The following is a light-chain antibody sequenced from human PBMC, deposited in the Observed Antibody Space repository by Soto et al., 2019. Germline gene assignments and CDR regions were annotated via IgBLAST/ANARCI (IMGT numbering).Light chain of an antibody. CDR2: KAS. CDR3: QQYNSYSPWT. Sequence: DIQMTQSPSTLSASVGDRVTITCRASQSTSSWLAWYQQKPGKAHKLLIYKASSLESGVPSSFSGSGSGTEFTLTISSLQPDDFATYYCQQYNSYSPWTFGQGTKVEIK. CDR1: QSTSSW. V-gene: IGKV1-5*03. J-gene: IGKJ1*01.